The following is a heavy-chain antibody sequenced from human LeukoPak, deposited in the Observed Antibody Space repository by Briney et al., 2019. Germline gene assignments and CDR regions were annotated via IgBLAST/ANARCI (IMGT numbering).Heavy chain of an antibody. D-gene: IGHD3-22*01. CDR3: AKDVRYDSSGYWVY. CDR1: GFTFSSYA. J-gene: IGHJ4*02. CDR2: ISGSGGST. V-gene: IGHV3-23*01. Sequence: GGSLRLSCAPSGFTFSSYAMSWVRQAPGKGLEWVSAISGSGGSTYYADSVKGRFTISRDNSKNTLYLQMNSLRAEDTAVYYCAKDVRYDSSGYWVYWGQGTLVTVSS.